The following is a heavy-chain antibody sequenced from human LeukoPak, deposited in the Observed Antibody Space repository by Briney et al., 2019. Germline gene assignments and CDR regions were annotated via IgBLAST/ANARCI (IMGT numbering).Heavy chain of an antibody. CDR3: TTAWVAVAGTSDYFDY. J-gene: IGHJ4*02. Sequence: GGSLRLSCAASGFTFSNAWMSWVRQAPGKGLEWVGRIKSKTDGGTTDYAAPVKGRFTISRDDSKNTLYLQMNSLKTEDTAVYYCTTAWVAVAGTSDYFDYWGQGTLVTVSS. CDR2: IKSKTDGGTT. V-gene: IGHV3-15*01. D-gene: IGHD6-19*01. CDR1: GFTFSNAW.